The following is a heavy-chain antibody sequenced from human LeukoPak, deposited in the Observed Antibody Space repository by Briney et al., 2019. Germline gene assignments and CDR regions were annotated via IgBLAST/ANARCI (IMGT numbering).Heavy chain of an antibody. CDR1: GFTFTSYD. J-gene: IGHJ5*02. Sequence: ASVTVSCKASGFTFTSYDINWVRQASGQGLEWMGWMNPNNDNTGYAQKFQGRVTMTRDTSISTAYMELRGLRSEDTAVYYCVRDGEGTAISVNYWFDPWGQGTLVTVSS. CDR2: MNPNNDNT. CDR3: VRDGEGTAISVNYWFDP. V-gene: IGHV1-8*01. D-gene: IGHD2-2*02.